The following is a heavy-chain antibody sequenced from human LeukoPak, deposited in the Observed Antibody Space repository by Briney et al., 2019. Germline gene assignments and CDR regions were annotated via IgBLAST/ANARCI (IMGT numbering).Heavy chain of an antibody. CDR3: ATRYGGYGLRY. Sequence: PGRSLRLSCAASGFTFDDYAMHRVRQAPGKGLEWVSGISWNSGSLGYADSVKGRFTISRDNAKNSLYLQMNSLRAEDTALYYCATRYGGYGLRYWGQGTLVTVSS. J-gene: IGHJ4*02. CDR2: ISWNSGSL. CDR1: GFTFDDYA. V-gene: IGHV3-9*01. D-gene: IGHD4-17*01.